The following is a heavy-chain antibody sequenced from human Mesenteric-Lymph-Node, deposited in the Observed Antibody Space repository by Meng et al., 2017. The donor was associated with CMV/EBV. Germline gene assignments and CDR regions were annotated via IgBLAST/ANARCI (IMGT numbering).Heavy chain of an antibody. CDR2: IKEDGSEK. Sequence: GESLKISCAASGLPFSKYWMSWVRQAPGKGLEWVANIKEDGSEKYYVDSVKGRFTISRDNAKNSLYLQVNSLRPEDTAVYYCARDTLLVSVDRALVATYYYYGMDVWGQGTTVTVSS. CDR1: GLPFSKYW. CDR3: ARDTLLVSVDRALVATYYYYGMDV. V-gene: IGHV3-7*01. D-gene: IGHD2-15*01. J-gene: IGHJ6*02.